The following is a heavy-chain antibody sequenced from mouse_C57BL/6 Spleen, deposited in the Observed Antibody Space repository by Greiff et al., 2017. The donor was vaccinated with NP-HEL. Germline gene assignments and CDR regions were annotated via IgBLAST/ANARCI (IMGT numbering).Heavy chain of an antibody. CDR1: GYTFTSYW. D-gene: IGHD3-2*02. Sequence: QVQLQQPGAELVKPGASVKMSCKASGYTFTSYWITWVKQRPGQGLEWIGDIYPGSGSTNYNEKFKSKATLTVDTSSSTAYMQLSSLTSEDSAVYYCARDSSGHGRFAYWGQGTLVTVSA. CDR2: IYPGSGST. CDR3: ARDSSGHGRFAY. V-gene: IGHV1-55*01. J-gene: IGHJ3*01.